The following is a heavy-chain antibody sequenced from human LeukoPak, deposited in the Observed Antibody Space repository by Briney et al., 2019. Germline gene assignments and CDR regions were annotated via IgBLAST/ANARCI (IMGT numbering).Heavy chain of an antibody. V-gene: IGHV4-34*01. Sequence: SETLSLTCGVYGGSFSAHYWSWIRQPPGKGLEWIGEISPAGSTKYSPSLKSRVTISLDTPNKQISLKLTSVTRADTAVYYCARGLGDSDYDFWSTYLDSWGQGTLVTVSS. D-gene: IGHD3-3*01. CDR1: GGSFSAHY. CDR3: ARGLGDSDYDFWSTYLDS. CDR2: ISPAGST. J-gene: IGHJ4*02.